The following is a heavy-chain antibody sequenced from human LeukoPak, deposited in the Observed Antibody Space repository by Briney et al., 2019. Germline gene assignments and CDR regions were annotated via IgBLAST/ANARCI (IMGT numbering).Heavy chain of an antibody. Sequence: SETLSLTCAVYGGSFSGYCWSWIRQPPGKGLEWIGEINHSGSTNYNPSLKSRVTISVDTSKNQFSLKMSSVTAADTAVYYCARGTAQAGTEVGFDPWGQGTLVTVSS. CDR1: GGSFSGYC. CDR3: ARGTAQAGTEVGFDP. J-gene: IGHJ5*02. V-gene: IGHV4-34*01. CDR2: INHSGST. D-gene: IGHD6-13*01.